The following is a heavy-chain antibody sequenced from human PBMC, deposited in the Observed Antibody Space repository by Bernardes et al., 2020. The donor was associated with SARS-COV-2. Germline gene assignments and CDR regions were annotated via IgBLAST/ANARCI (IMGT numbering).Heavy chain of an antibody. CDR2: VYYSGGT. V-gene: IGHV4-61*01. CDR1: GGSINSGLYY. J-gene: IGHJ3*02. Sequence: SETLSLTCSVSGGSINSGLYYWSWVPQPQGKGLEWIGNVYYSGGTKYNPSLKSRVSMSIDTSRNQFSLNVTSVTAADTAVYYCARDLLRYYYPSGGIRVGQAVDIWGKGTMVAVSS. CDR3: ARDLLRYYYPSGGIRVGQAVDI. D-gene: IGHD3-10*01.